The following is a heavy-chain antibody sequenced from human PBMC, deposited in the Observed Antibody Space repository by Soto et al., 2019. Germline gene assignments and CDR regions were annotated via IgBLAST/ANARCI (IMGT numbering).Heavy chain of an antibody. D-gene: IGHD5-12*01. CDR1: GFTFPNYA. J-gene: IGHJ4*02. V-gene: IGHV3-23*01. CDR3: AKVKTWTYLDF. Sequence: EVQLLESGGDLVQPGGSLRLSCAASGFTFPNYAMTWVRQAPGRGLEWVSSISGSGETTYYADSVKGRFTISRDNSKNTLYLQMNSLRAEDTDVYYCAKVKTWTYLDFWGQGTLVTVSS. CDR2: ISGSGETT.